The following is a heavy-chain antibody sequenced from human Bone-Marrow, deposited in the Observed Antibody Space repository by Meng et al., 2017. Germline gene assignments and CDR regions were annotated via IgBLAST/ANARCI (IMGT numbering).Heavy chain of an antibody. V-gene: IGHV4-34*01. CDR2: INHSGST. Sequence: QVKLPQSGAGLLKPSETLSLTCVVSGGSFSDYYWSWIRQPPGKGLEWIGEINHSGSTNYNPSLEGRATISVDTSQNNLSLRLSSVTAADSAVYYCARGPTTMAHDFDYWGQGTLVTVFS. J-gene: IGHJ4*02. D-gene: IGHD4-11*01. CDR3: ARGPTTMAHDFDY. CDR1: GGSFSDYY.